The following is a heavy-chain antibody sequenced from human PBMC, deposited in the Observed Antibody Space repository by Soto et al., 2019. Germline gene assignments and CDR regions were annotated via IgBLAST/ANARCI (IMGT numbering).Heavy chain of an antibody. CDR1: GFSLSTSGVG. CDR2: IYWDDDK. Sequence: QITLKESGPTLVKPTQTLTLTCTVSGFSLSTSGVGVGWIRQPPGKALEWLALIYWDDDKRYSPSLKSRLTITKDTSKNQLVLTMTNMDAVDTATYYCAHRGSARNFDYLGQGTLVTVSS. J-gene: IGHJ4*02. V-gene: IGHV2-5*02. CDR3: AHRGSARNFDY. D-gene: IGHD6-25*01.